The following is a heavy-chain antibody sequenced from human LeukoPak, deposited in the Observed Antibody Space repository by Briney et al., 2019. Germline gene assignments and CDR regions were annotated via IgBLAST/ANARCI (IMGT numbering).Heavy chain of an antibody. CDR1: GGSISSGGYY. CDR2: IYYSGST. J-gene: IGHJ4*02. V-gene: IGHV4-31*03. Sequence: PSQTLSLTCTVSGGSISSGGYYWSWIRQHPGKGLEWIGYIYYSGSTYYNPSLMGRVAISVDMSENHISLQLTSVTAADTAVYYCAREGGPYRPLDYSGQGTLVTVSS. CDR3: AREGGPYRPLDY.